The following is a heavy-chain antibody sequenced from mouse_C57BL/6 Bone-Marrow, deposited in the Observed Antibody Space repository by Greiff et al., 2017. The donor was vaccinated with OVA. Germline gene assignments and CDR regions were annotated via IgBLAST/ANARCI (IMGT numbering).Heavy chain of an antibody. D-gene: IGHD2-5*01. V-gene: IGHV3-6*01. J-gene: IGHJ4*01. CDR2: ISYDGSN. CDR3: ARDDYYSNPYAMDY. Sequence: EVQLQESGPGLVKPSQSLSLTCSVTGYSITSGYYWNWIRQFPGNKLEWMGYISYDGSNNYNPSLKNRISITRDTSKNQFFLKLNSVTTEDTATYYCARDDYYSNPYAMDYWGQGTSVTVSS. CDR1: GYSITSGYY.